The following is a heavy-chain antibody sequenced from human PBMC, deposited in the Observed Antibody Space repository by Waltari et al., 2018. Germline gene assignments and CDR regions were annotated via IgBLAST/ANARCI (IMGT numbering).Heavy chain of an antibody. Sequence: EVQLVESGGGLIQPGGSLRLSCSASGFTFSAPSVNWVRQAAGKGLEWVSFISSGGKTIYYTDSVKGRFTISRDNAKNSLYLQMNSLRDEDTAVYYCARGITLDVWGQGTTVTVSS. J-gene: IGHJ6*02. V-gene: IGHV3-48*02. CDR2: ISSGGKTI. CDR1: GFTFSAPS. CDR3: ARGITLDV.